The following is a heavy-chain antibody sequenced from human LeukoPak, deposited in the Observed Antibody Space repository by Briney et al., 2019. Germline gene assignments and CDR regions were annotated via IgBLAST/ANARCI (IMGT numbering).Heavy chain of an antibody. CDR3: ARDLTGRGWFDP. V-gene: IGHV4-59*13. D-gene: IGHD1-14*01. J-gene: IGHJ5*02. Sequence: SETLSLTCTVSDDSINNYYWAWIRQPPGKGLEWIGYVYNTGSTNYNPSLKTRLTISVDTSKNQFSLKLSSVTAADTAVYYYARDLTGRGWFDPWGQGTLVTVSS. CDR1: DDSINNYY. CDR2: VYNTGST.